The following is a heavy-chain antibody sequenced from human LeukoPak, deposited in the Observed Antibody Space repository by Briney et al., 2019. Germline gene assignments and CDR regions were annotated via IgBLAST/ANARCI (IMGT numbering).Heavy chain of an antibody. CDR2: IYYSGTT. V-gene: IGHV4-39*07. D-gene: IGHD6-19*01. CDR3: ARYEAVAGVFDY. Sequence: SETLSLTCTVSGGSIPISTYYWGWVRQPPGKGLEWIGSIYYSGTTKYNPSLKSRVTISVDNSNNKFSLRLSSVTAADTAVYYCARYEAVAGVFDYWGQGTLVTVSS. CDR1: GGSIPISTYY. J-gene: IGHJ4*02.